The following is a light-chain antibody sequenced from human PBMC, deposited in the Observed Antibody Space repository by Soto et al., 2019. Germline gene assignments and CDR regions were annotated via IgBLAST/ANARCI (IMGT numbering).Light chain of an antibody. CDR1: QSVSSN. CDR2: GAS. Sequence: EIVMTQSPPTLSVSPGERATLSCRASQSVSSNLAWYQQKPGQAPRLLIYGASTRATGIPARFSGSGSDTEFTLTISSLQSEDVAVYYCQQYDSWPPLTFGGGTKVDIK. J-gene: IGKJ4*01. CDR3: QQYDSWPPLT. V-gene: IGKV3-15*01.